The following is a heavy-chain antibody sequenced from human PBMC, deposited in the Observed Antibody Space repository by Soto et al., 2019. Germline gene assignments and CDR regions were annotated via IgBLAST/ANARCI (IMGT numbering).Heavy chain of an antibody. V-gene: IGHV1-69*06. Sequence: QVQLVQSGAEVKKPGSSVKVSCKASGGTFSSYAISWVRQAPGQGLEWMGGIIPIFGTANYAQKFQGRVTITADKSTSTAYMELSSLRSEDTAVYYCARAQGGYYDSSGYYLPNWFDPWGQGTPVTVSS. CDR1: GGTFSSYA. J-gene: IGHJ5*02. D-gene: IGHD3-22*01. CDR3: ARAQGGYYDSSGYYLPNWFDP. CDR2: IIPIFGTA.